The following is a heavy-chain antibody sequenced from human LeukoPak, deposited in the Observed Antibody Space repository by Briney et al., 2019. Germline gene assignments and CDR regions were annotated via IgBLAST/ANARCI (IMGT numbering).Heavy chain of an antibody. CDR1: GFTFSSYA. V-gene: IGHV3-23*01. CDR2: ISGSGGST. J-gene: IGHJ4*02. CDR3: AKKGRYYDSSGYYSLDY. D-gene: IGHD3-22*01. Sequence: GGSLRLSCAASGFTFSSYAMSWVRQAPGKGLEWVSAISGSGGSTYYADSVKGRITISRDNSKNTLYLQMNSLRAEDAAVYYCAKKGRYYDSSGYYSLDYWGQGTLVTVSS.